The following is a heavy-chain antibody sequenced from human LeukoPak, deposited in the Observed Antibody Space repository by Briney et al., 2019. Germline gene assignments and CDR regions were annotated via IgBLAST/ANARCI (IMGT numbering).Heavy chain of an antibody. CDR2: ISAYNGNT. V-gene: IGHV1-18*01. CDR3: AGDLDGSGSYYTDD. J-gene: IGHJ4*02. CDR1: AYTFSNYG. D-gene: IGHD3-10*01. Sequence: GASVKVSCKASAYTFSNYGFNWVRPAPGQGLEWMGWISAYNGNTKYAQTLQGRFTMSTDTSTSTAYMELRSLTSDDAAVYYCAGDLDGSGSYYTDDWGQGTLVTVSS.